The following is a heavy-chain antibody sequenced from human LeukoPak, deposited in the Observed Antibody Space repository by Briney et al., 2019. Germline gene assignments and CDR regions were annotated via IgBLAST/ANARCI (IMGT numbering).Heavy chain of an antibody. CDR2: ISSGSTI. CDR1: GVTFTNYA. Sequence: GGSLRLSCAASGVTFTNYAMTWVRQAPGKGLEWVSYISSGSTIYDADSVKGRFTISRDNAKNSLYLQMNSLRAEDTAVYYCARESIAVAGAPFDYWGQGTLVTVSS. D-gene: IGHD6-19*01. V-gene: IGHV3-69-1*02. J-gene: IGHJ4*02. CDR3: ARESIAVAGAPFDY.